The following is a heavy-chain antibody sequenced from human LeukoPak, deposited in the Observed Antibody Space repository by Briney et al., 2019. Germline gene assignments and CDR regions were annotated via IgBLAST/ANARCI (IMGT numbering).Heavy chain of an antibody. CDR1: GYTFTSYD. D-gene: IGHD5-18*01. J-gene: IGHJ4*02. Sequence: GASVKVSCKASGYTFTSYDINWVRQATGQGLEWMGWMSPNSGNTGYAQKFQGRVTMTRNTSISTAYMELSSLRSEDTAVYYCARLGVYDGNSYGSYWGQGTLVTVSS. V-gene: IGHV1-8*01. CDR3: ARLGVYDGNSYGSY. CDR2: MSPNSGNT.